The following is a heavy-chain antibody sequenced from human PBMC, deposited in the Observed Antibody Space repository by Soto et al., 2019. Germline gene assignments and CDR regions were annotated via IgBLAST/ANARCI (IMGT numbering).Heavy chain of an antibody. V-gene: IGHV3-23*01. CDR3: AKFRTRGYSYGYSYYYYGMDV. CDR1: GFTFSSYA. Sequence: EVQLLESGGGLVQPGGSLRLSCAASGFTFSSYAMSWVRQAPGKGLEWVSAISGSGGSTYYADSVKGRFTISRDNSKNTLYLQMNSLRAEDTAVYYCAKFRTRGYSYGYSYYYYGMDVWGQGTTVTVSS. CDR2: ISGSGGST. J-gene: IGHJ6*02. D-gene: IGHD5-18*01.